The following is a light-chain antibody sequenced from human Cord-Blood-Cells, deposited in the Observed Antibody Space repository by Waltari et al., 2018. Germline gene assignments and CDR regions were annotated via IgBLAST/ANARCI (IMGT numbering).Light chain of an antibody. J-gene: IGLJ1*01. CDR2: ECS. Sequence: SALTQPASVSGSPGQSITISCTGTISDVGSYNLVTWYQRHPGKAPKPMIYECSRRPSRVSNRFSGSNSGNTASLTISWLQAADEADDYCCSYAVSSIYVFGTGTKVTVL. CDR1: ISDVGSYNL. V-gene: IGLV2-23*01. CDR3: CSYAVSSIYV.